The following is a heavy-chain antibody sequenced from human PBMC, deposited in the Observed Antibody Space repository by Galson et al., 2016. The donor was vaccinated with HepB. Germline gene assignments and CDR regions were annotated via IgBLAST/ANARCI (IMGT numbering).Heavy chain of an antibody. J-gene: IGHJ3*02. Sequence: VKVSCKASGYRFPTYGISWVRLAPGQGLEWLGWISANSGNTIYAQKFQDRVTMTRDTSASTVYMDLRSLRSDDTAVYYCARDAPLKISGWYLGAGAGSFDIWGQGTMFTVSS. CDR1: GYRFPTYG. D-gene: IGHD6-19*01. V-gene: IGHV1-18*04. CDR3: ARDAPLKISGWYLGAGAGSFDI. CDR2: ISANSGNT.